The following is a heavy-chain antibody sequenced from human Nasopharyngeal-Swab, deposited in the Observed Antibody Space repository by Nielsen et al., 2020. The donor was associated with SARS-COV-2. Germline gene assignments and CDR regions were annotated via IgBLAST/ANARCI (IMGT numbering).Heavy chain of an antibody. V-gene: IGHV3-21*01. CDR3: ARVRSSWSAYYYYGMDV. CDR2: ISSSSSYI. D-gene: IGHD6-13*01. CDR1: GFTFSSYS. J-gene: IGHJ6*02. Sequence: GESLKISCAASGFTFSSYSMNWVRQAPGKGLEWVSSISSSSSYIYYADSMKGRFTISRDNAKNSLYLQMNSLRAEDTAVYYCARVRSSWSAYYYYGMDVWGQGTTVTVSS.